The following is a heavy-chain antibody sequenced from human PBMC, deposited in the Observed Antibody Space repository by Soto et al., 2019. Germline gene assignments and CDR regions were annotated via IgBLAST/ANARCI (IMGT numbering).Heavy chain of an antibody. J-gene: IGHJ5*02. CDR3: ARVSANLEWLLRSINWFDP. V-gene: IGHV1-18*04. CDR1: GYTFTGYG. CDR2: IGAYNGNT. D-gene: IGHD3-3*01. Sequence: ASVKVSCKASGYTFTGYGISWVRQAPGQGLEWMGWIGAYNGNTNYAQKLQGRVTMTTDTSTSTAYMELRSLRSDDTAVYYCARVSANLEWLLRSINWFDPWGQGTLVTVSS.